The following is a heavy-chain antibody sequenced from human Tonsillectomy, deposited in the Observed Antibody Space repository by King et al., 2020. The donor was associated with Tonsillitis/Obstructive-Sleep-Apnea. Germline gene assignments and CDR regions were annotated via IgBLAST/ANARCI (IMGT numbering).Heavy chain of an antibody. V-gene: IGHV4-39*01. CDR2: IYDSGST. CDR1: GGSISSSSYY. CDR3: ASIHGDYEPPTFDY. Sequence: LQLQESGPGLVKPSETLSLTCTVSGGSISSSSYYWGWIRQPPGKGLEWMGSIYDSGSTYYNPSLKSRVTISVDTSKNHVSLKVSSVTAADTAVYYCASIHGDYEPPTFDYWGQGTLVTVSS. D-gene: IGHD4-17*01. J-gene: IGHJ4*02.